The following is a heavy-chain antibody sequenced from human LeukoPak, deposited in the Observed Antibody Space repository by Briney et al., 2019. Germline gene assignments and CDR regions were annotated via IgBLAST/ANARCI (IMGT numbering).Heavy chain of an antibody. D-gene: IGHD3-22*01. CDR2: IDWDGDQ. CDR3: AHSALYDSSGYYTDAFDI. J-gene: IGHJ3*02. Sequence: SGPTLVNPTQTLTLTCTFSGFSLSTGGMCVTWIRQPPGRALEWLALIDWDGDQYYSTSLKTRLTISRDTSKNQVVLTLTNMDPVDTATYYCAHSALYDSSGYYTDAFDIWGQGTMVTVSS. V-gene: IGHV2-70*12. CDR1: GFSLSTGGMC.